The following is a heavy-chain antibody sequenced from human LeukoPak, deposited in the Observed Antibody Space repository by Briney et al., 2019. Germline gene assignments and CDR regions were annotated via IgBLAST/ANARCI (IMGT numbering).Heavy chain of an antibody. Sequence: QPGRSLRLACAPSGFRLSSYEMNWVRQAPGKVLEWVSYISFIGNSIYYADSVKGRFTISRDNAKNSLYLQMNSLRAEDTVVYYGARDRYCSSTSGSPTGLAYWGQGTLVTVSS. D-gene: IGHD2-2*01. CDR3: ARDRYCSSTSGSPTGLAY. CDR1: GFRLSSYE. CDR2: ISFIGNSI. V-gene: IGHV3-48*03. J-gene: IGHJ4*02.